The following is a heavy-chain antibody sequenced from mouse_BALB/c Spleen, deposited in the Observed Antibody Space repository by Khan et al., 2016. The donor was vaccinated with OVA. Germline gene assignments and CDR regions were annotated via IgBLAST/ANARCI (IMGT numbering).Heavy chain of an antibody. J-gene: IGHJ3*01. CDR2: IYPGNGDT. CDR1: GYAFSSYW. CDR3: ARYYGSSFAY. Sequence: QIQLVQSGAELVRPGSSVKISCKASGYAFSSYWMNWVKQRPGQGLEWIGQIYPGNGDTNYNGKFKGKDTLTADKSSRTAHMQLSSLTSEDSAVYCCARYYGSSFAYWGQGTLVTVSA. V-gene: IGHV1-80*01. D-gene: IGHD1-1*01.